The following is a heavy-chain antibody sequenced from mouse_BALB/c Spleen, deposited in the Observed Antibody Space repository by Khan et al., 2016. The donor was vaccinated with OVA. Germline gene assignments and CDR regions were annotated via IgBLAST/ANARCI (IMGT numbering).Heavy chain of an antibody. CDR3: ARQPYYHYNIMDY. D-gene: IGHD2-10*01. CDR1: GFSLTNYG. V-gene: IGHV2-6-1*01. J-gene: IGHJ4*01. CDR2: IWHDGST. Sequence: QVQLKESGPGLVAPSQSLSITCTISGFSLTNYGVHWVRQPPGKGLEWLVVIWHDGSTTYNSALKSRLTISKENSTSQVFLKMNSLQTDDTAMYFGARQPYYHYNIMDYWGQGTSVTVSS.